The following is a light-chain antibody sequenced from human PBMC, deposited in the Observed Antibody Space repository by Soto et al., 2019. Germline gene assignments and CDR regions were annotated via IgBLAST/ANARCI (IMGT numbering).Light chain of an antibody. J-gene: IGLJ7*01. Sequence: QSVLTQPRSVSGSPGQSVTLSCTGTSSDVGGYHYVSWYQHHPGKAPKIIIFDVNQRPSGVPDRFSGSKSGNTASLTISGLQTEDEADYYCCSYAGSYTLVFGGGTQLTVL. CDR2: DVN. CDR3: CSYAGSYTLV. CDR1: SSDVGGYHY. V-gene: IGLV2-11*01.